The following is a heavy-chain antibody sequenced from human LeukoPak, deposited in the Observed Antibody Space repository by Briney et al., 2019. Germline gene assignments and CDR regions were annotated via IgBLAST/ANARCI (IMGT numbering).Heavy chain of an antibody. J-gene: IGHJ5*02. D-gene: IGHD5-12*01. Sequence: GGSLRLSCAASGFIFSSYSMNWVRQAPGKGLEWVSYISSSSSTIYYADSVKGRFTISRDNAKNSLYLQMNSLRAEDTAVYYCARDIGSGYEKRWFDPWGQGTLVTVSS. CDR2: ISSSSSTI. CDR1: GFIFSSYS. CDR3: ARDIGSGYEKRWFDP. V-gene: IGHV3-48*01.